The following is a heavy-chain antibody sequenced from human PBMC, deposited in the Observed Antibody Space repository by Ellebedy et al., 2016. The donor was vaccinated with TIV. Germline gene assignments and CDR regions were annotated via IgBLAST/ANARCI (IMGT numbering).Heavy chain of an antibody. J-gene: IGHJ6*02. Sequence: GESLKISCAASGFPFVTYAMTWVRQAPGKGLEWVSLISSDSSYIYYADSLKGRFAISRDNAKNSLYLQMNSLRAEDTAVYYCARDAEKRAVSRLGMDVWGQGTTVTVSS. CDR2: ISSDSSYI. D-gene: IGHD5-24*01. V-gene: IGHV3-21*01. CDR1: GFPFVTYA. CDR3: ARDAEKRAVSRLGMDV.